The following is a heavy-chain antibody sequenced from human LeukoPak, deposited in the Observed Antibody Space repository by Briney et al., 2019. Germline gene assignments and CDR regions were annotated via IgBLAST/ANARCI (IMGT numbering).Heavy chain of an antibody. CDR1: GFTFSSYA. V-gene: IGHV3-30-3*01. D-gene: IGHD5-24*01. J-gene: IGHJ4*02. CDR2: ISYDGSNK. Sequence: PGGSMRPSSAASGFTFSSYAMHWVSQAPGKGLGWVAAISYDGSNKSYADSVKGRFTISRDNSKNTLYLQMNSLRAEDTAVYYCARGGQKHVEMATMTDYWGQGTLVTVSS. CDR3: ARGGQKHVEMATMTDY.